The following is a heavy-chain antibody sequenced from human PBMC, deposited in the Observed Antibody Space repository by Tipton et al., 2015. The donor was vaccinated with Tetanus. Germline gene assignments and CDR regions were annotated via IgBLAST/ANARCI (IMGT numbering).Heavy chain of an antibody. CDR2: INHSGST. D-gene: IGHD6-19*01. V-gene: IGHV4-34*01. CDR3: ARNTVAGTVTVDY. J-gene: IGHJ4*02. CDR1: GGSFSGYY. Sequence: TLSLTCAVYGGSFSGYYWSWIRQPPGKGLEWIGEINHSGSTNYNPSLKSRVTISVDTSKNQFSLKLSSVTAADTAVYYCARNTVAGTVTVDYWGQGTLVTVSS.